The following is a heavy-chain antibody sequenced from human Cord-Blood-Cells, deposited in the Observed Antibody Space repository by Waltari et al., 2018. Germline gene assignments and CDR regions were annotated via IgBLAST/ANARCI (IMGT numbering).Heavy chain of an antibody. CDR2: INSDGSST. J-gene: IGHJ3*02. D-gene: IGHD1-26*01. Sequence: EVQLVESGGGLVQPGGSLRLSCAASGFTFSSYWMHWVRQAPGKGLVWVSRINSDGSSTSYADSWKGRFTISRDNAKNTLYLQMNSLRAEDTAVYYCARGPLGQWSRNAFDIWGQGTMVTVSS. CDR3: ARGPLGQWSRNAFDI. V-gene: IGHV3-74*01. CDR1: GFTFSSYW.